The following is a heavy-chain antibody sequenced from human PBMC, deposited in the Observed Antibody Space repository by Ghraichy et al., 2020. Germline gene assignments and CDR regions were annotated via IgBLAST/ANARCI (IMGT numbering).Heavy chain of an antibody. J-gene: IGHJ6*01. V-gene: IGHV3-23*01. CDR3: VKPHGYGDYGYYYYGMDV. D-gene: IGHD4-17*01. CDR2: ISGSGGST. CDR1: GFTFSSYA. Sequence: LSLTCAASGFTFSSYAMTWVRRAPGKGLEWVSTISGSGGSTYYTDSVKGRFTISRDNSKNTLDLQMNSLRAEDTAEYYCVKPHGYGDYGYYYYGMDVWGQGTTVTVSS.